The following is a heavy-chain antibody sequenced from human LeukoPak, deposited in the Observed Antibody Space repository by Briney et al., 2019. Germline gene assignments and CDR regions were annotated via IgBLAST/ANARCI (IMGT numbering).Heavy chain of an antibody. CDR1: GGSISSGDYY. J-gene: IGHJ4*02. Sequence: SETLSLTCTVSGGSISSGDYYWSWIRQPPGKGLEWIGYIYYSGSTYYNPSLKSRVTISVDTSKNQFSLKLSSATAADTAVYYCARHNYYGSGSPDYWGQGTLVTVSS. V-gene: IGHV4-30-4*08. CDR2: IYYSGST. CDR3: ARHNYYGSGSPDY. D-gene: IGHD3-10*01.